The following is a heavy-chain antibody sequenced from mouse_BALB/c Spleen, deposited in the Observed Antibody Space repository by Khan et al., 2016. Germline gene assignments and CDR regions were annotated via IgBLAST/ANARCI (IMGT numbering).Heavy chain of an antibody. J-gene: IGHJ4*01. CDR1: GFDFSRYW. CDR3: ARQYGNYDGYAMDY. V-gene: IGHV4-1*02. D-gene: IGHD2-10*02. Sequence: EVQLVESGGGLVQPGGSLKLSCAASGFDFSRYWMSWVRQAPGKGLEWIGEINPDSSTINYTPSLKDKFIISRDNAKNTLYLHMSKVRSEDTALXFWARQYGNYDGYAMDYWGQGTSVTVSS. CDR2: INPDSSTI.